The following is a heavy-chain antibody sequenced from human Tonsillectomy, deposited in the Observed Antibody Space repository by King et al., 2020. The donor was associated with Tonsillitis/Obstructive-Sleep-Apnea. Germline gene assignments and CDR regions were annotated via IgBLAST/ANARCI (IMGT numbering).Heavy chain of an antibody. CDR3: AKEVGRYSSSFY. CDR2: ISYDRTNK. Sequence: VQLVQSGGGVVQPGRSLRLSCAASGFTFSSFVMHWVRQAPGKGLEWVAVISYDRTNKYYADSVMGRFTISRDNSKSTLYLQMNSLRAEDTAVYYCAKEVGRYSSSFYWGQGTLVTVSS. J-gene: IGHJ4*02. CDR1: GFTFSSFV. D-gene: IGHD6-6*01. V-gene: IGHV3-30*18.